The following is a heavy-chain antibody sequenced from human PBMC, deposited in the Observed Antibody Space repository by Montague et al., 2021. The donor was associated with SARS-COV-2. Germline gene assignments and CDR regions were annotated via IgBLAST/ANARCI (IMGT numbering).Heavy chain of an antibody. J-gene: IGHJ2*01. Sequence: HSLTCNVSGGSITSGAYYWSWIRQHPGKGLEWIGYIYYSGRTFLNPSLKSRVTISVDTSNNQFSLKVTSVTAADTAVYYCAREWGRGGDRYWYFDLWGRGTLVTVSS. CDR2: IYYSGRT. CDR3: AREWGRGGDRYWYFDL. D-gene: IGHD2-21*02. V-gene: IGHV4-31*03. CDR1: GGSITSGAYY.